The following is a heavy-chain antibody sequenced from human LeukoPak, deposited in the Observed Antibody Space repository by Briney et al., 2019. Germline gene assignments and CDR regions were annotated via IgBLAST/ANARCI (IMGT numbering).Heavy chain of an antibody. CDR3: AKWGDYDVLTGYYVSDY. V-gene: IGHV3-23*01. D-gene: IGHD3-9*01. CDR1: GFTFSNYA. J-gene: IGHJ4*02. Sequence: PGGSLRLSCAASGFTFSNYAMSWVRQAPGKGLEWVSAITGSGGNTYYADSVTGRFTISRDNSKNTLYLQMNSLRAEDTAVYYCAKWGDYDVLTGYYVSDYWGQGTLVTVSS. CDR2: ITGSGGNT.